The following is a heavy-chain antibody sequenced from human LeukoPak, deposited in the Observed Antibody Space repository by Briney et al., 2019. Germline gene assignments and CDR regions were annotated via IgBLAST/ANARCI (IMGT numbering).Heavy chain of an antibody. CDR2: IWYDGSNK. D-gene: IGHD2-2*01. Sequence: GGSLRLSCAASGFNFSYYGMHWVRQAPGEGLECVALIWYDGSNKYYADSVKGRFTISRDNSKNTLYLQMNSLRAEDTAVYYCARVAGVVPATMFIDYRGLGTLVTVSS. CDR3: ARVAGVVPATMFIDY. CDR1: GFNFSYYG. J-gene: IGHJ4*02. V-gene: IGHV3-33*01.